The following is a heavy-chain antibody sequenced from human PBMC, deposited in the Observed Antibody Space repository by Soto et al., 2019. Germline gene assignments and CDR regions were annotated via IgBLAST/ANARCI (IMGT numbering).Heavy chain of an antibody. D-gene: IGHD3-3*01. Sequence: SETLSLTCSVSGGTISGYYWTWIRQPAGKGLEWIGRIYSSGNTKYNPSLQSRVTMSLDTSNNQFSLRLTSVTAADTAVYYCARGQRFSDWFDPWGQGTLVTV. CDR2: IYSSGNT. V-gene: IGHV4-4*07. J-gene: IGHJ5*02. CDR1: GGTISGYY. CDR3: ARGQRFSDWFDP.